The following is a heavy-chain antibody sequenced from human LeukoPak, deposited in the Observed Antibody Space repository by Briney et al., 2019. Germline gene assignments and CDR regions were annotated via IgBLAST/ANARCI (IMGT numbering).Heavy chain of an antibody. CDR2: VYYGGNT. CDR3: ARQRADYFYHYLDV. J-gene: IGHJ6*03. V-gene: IGHV4-39*01. Sequence: SETLSLTCTVSGGSISSSSYYWDWVRQPPGKGLEWIGNVYYGGNTFYNSSLESRVTISVDMSKNQFSPRLSSLTAADTAVYYCARQRADYFYHYLDVWGKGTSVTVSS. CDR1: GGSISSSSYY.